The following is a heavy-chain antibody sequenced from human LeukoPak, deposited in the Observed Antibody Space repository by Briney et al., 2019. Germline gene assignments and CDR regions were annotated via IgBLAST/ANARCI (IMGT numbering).Heavy chain of an antibody. CDR3: ARGVYGYCSGGSCYARIAAYYYYYMDV. Sequence: ASVKVSCKASGYTFTNYDINWVRQATGQGLEWMGWMNPNSGNTGYAQKFQGRITMTRSTSITTAYMELSSLRSEDTAVYYCARGVYGYCSGGSCYARIAAYYYYYMDVWGKGTTVTISS. CDR1: GYTFTNYD. D-gene: IGHD2-15*01. V-gene: IGHV1-8*01. CDR2: MNPNSGNT. J-gene: IGHJ6*03.